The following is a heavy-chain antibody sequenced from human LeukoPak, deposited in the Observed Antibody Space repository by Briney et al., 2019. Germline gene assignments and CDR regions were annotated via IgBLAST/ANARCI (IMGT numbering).Heavy chain of an antibody. V-gene: IGHV3-30-3*01. Sequence: GGSLRLSCAASGFTFSSYAMHWVRQAPGKGLEWVAVISYDGSNKYYADSVKGRFTISRDNSKNTLYLQMNSLRAEDTAVYYCARDQYGDYALPHYGMDVWGQGTTVTVSS. CDR2: ISYDGSNK. J-gene: IGHJ6*02. CDR1: GFTFSSYA. D-gene: IGHD4-17*01. CDR3: ARDQYGDYALPHYGMDV.